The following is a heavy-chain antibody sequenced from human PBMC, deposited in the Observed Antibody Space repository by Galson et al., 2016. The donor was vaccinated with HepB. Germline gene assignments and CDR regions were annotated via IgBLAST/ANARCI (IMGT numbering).Heavy chain of an antibody. V-gene: IGHV1-18*01. CDR3: AXVGNYVXXFFEY. CDR1: XXXFTRYX. Sequence: KVSXKASXXXFTRYXXSWVRXAPGQGLEXXXWISAYKGDTNYAQSLQGRVTVTTDTSTSTAYMELRSLRSDDTAVYFCAXVGNYVXXFFEYFXQGPLVT. CDR2: ISAYKGDT. D-gene: IGHD1-7*01. J-gene: IGHJ4*02.